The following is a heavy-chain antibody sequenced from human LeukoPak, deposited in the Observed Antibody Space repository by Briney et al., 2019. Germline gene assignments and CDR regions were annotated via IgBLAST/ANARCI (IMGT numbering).Heavy chain of an antibody. D-gene: IGHD2-21*02. Sequence: PGGSLRLSCATSGFTFSSYAMHWVRQAPGKGLEYVSAISSNGGSTYYANSVKGRFTISRDNSKNTLYLQMGSLRAEDMAVYYCARSIRLTRYMDVWGKGTTVTVSS. CDR1: GFTFSSYA. V-gene: IGHV3-64*01. CDR3: ARSIRLTRYMDV. J-gene: IGHJ6*03. CDR2: ISSNGGST.